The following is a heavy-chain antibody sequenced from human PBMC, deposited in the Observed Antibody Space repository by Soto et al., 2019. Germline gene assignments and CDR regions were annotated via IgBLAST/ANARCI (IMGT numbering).Heavy chain of an antibody. D-gene: IGHD5-18*01. CDR3: ARGTAKKRVSDFDY. V-gene: IGHV4-34*01. J-gene: IGHJ4*02. CDR2: INHIGSN. CDR1: GGSIISGVYY. Sequence: PSEILSLTCTVSGGSIISGVYYWSLIRQPPGKGLEWIGEINHIGSNNYNPSLKSRVTIAVDTSKNQFYLKMSSVTAAETDVYYCARGTAKKRVSDFDYWGQRTLVTVSS.